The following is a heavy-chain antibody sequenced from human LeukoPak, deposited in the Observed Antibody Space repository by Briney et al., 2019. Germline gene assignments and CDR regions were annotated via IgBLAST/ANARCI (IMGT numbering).Heavy chain of an antibody. Sequence: APVKVSCKASGYTFTSYDINWVRQATGQGLEWMGWMNPNSGNTGYAQKFQGRVTMTRNTSISTAYMELSSLRSEDTAVYYCARLGGDRYCSSTSCFGINWFDPWGQGTLVTVSS. J-gene: IGHJ5*02. CDR2: MNPNSGNT. CDR3: ARLGGDRYCSSTSCFGINWFDP. V-gene: IGHV1-8*01. CDR1: GYTFTSYD. D-gene: IGHD2-2*01.